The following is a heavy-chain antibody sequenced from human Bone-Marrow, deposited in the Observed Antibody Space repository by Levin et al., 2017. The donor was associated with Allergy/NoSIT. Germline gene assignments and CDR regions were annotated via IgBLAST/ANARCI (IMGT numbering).Heavy chain of an antibody. CDR1: GFTFSNYG. Sequence: PGGSLRLSCTDSGFTFSNYGMHWVRQAPGKGLEWVAIISYDGSKKYYADSVKGRFTISRDNSKNTLYLQMNSLRAEDTSVYYCARDRVTTNWYFDLWSRGTLVTVSS. J-gene: IGHJ2*01. V-gene: IGHV3-30*03. CDR3: ARDRVTTNWYFDL. CDR2: ISYDGSKK. D-gene: IGHD4-17*01.